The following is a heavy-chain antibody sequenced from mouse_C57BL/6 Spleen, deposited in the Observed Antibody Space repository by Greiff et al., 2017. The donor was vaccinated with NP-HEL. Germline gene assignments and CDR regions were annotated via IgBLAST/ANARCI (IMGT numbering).Heavy chain of an antibody. CDR1: GFNIKDYY. V-gene: IGHV14-1*01. CDR2: IDPEDGDT. Sequence: EVQLQQSGAELVRPGASVKLSCTASGFNIKDYYMHWVKQRPEQGLEWIGRIDPEDGDTEYAPKFQGKATMTADTSSNTAYLQLSSLTSEDTAVYYCTCYGSSYLYFDYWGQGTTLTVSS. CDR3: TCYGSSYLYFDY. D-gene: IGHD1-1*01. J-gene: IGHJ2*01.